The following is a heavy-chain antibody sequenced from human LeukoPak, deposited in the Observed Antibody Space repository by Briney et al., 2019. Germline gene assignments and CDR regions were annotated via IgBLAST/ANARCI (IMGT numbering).Heavy chain of an antibody. D-gene: IGHD3-22*01. J-gene: IGHJ4*02. Sequence: ASVKVSCKASGYTFTSYGISWVRQAPGQGLEWMGWISAYNGNTNYARKLQGRVIMTTDTSTSTAYMQLRSLRSDDTAVYYCARVVHRSYYYDSSGYPAPMDFEYWGQGTLVTVSS. CDR2: ISAYNGNT. V-gene: IGHV1-18*01. CDR3: ARVVHRSYYYDSSGYPAPMDFEY. CDR1: GYTFTSYG.